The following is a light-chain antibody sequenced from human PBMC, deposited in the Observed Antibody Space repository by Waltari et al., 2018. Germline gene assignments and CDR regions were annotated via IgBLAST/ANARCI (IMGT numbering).Light chain of an antibody. V-gene: IGLV4-69*01. CDR2: VNSDGSH. CDR1: SGHTNTI. CDR3: QTGGHGTWV. J-gene: IGLJ3*02. Sequence: QLVLTQSPSASAPLGASVQLTCTLSSGHTNTIIAWPQQHPKKGPRYLMKVNSDGSHNKGDKIPERFSGSSSGAERYLTISSLQSEDEADYYCQTGGHGTWVFGGGTKLTVL.